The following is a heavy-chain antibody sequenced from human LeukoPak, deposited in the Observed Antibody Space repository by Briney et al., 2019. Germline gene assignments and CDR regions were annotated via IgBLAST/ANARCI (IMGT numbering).Heavy chain of an antibody. CDR3: AKEGRSLQTY. D-gene: IGHD5-24*01. CDR2: IQQEGSVQ. J-gene: IGHJ4*02. Sequence: GGSLRLSCAASGFSFSAYWMSWVRQAPGKGLDWVANIQQEGSVQKYVDSVRGRFTISRDNAKNSLYLQMNSLRVEDTAVYYCAKEGRSLQTYWGQGTLVTVSS. CDR1: GFSFSAYW. V-gene: IGHV3-7*03.